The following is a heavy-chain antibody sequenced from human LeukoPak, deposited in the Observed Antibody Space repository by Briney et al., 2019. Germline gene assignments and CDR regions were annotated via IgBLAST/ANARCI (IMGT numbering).Heavy chain of an antibody. CDR1: GFTISSNY. V-gene: IGHV3-66*01. CDR3: ARDRSGYFQN. CDR2: IYSGGST. J-gene: IGHJ1*01. Sequence: GGSLRLSCAASGFTISSNYMSWVRQAQGKGLEWVSVIYSGGSTYYADSVKGRFTISRDNSKNTLYLQMNSLRAEDTAVYYCARDRSGYFQNWGQGTLVTVSS. D-gene: IGHD3-3*01.